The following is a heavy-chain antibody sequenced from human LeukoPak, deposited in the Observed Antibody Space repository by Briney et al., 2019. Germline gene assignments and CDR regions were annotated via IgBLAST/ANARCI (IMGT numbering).Heavy chain of an antibody. CDR3: ARFAAGGSYYYYMDV. CDR1: GFTFSSYA. V-gene: IGHV3-30-3*01. D-gene: IGHD6-25*01. CDR2: ISYDGSNK. J-gene: IGHJ6*03. Sequence: GGSLRLSCAASGFTFSSYAMHWVRQAPGKGLGWVAVISYDGSNKYYADSVKGRFTISRDNAKNSLYLQMNSLRADDTAVYYCARFAAGGSYYYYMDVWGKGTTVTVSS.